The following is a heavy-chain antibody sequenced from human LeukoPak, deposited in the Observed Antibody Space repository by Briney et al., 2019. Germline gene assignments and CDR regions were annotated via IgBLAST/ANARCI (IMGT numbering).Heavy chain of an antibody. Sequence: PWETLSLTCTVSGGPISSHCWSWFRQTPGERPEWIAFIYYSGTTNYNPSLKGRVTISIDSSKNQFSLKLSSVTAADTAIYYCARRTGFYDSSGHYYWGYFDSWGQGTLVPVSS. J-gene: IGHJ4*02. CDR1: GGPISSHC. CDR3: ARRTGFYDSSGHYYWGYFDS. CDR2: IYYSGTT. V-gene: IGHV4-59*11. D-gene: IGHD3-22*01.